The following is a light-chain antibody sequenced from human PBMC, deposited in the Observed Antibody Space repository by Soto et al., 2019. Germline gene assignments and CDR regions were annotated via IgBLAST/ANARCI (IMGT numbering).Light chain of an antibody. J-gene: IGLJ1*01. CDR2: GIS. Sequence: QTVVTQPPSVSGAPGQRVTISCTGSSSNIGAGYDVHWYQQLPGTAPKLLIYGISNRPSGVPDRFSGSKSGTSASLAITGLQAEDEADYYGQSYDNSLSVYVFGTGTKVTVL. CDR3: QSYDNSLSVYV. CDR1: SSNIGAGYD. V-gene: IGLV1-40*01.